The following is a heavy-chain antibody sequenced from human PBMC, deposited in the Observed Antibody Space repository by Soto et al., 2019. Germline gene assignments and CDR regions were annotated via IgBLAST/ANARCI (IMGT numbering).Heavy chain of an antibody. J-gene: IGHJ5*02. D-gene: IGHD3-10*01. V-gene: IGHV4-34*01. Sequence: QVQLQQWGAGLLKPSETLSLTCAVYGGSFSGYYWSWIRQPPGKGLEWIGEINHSGSTNYNPSLKSRVTISVDPSKNQFSLKLSSVTAADTAVYYCARGMTMVRGASGWFDPWGQGTLVTVSS. CDR3: ARGMTMVRGASGWFDP. CDR1: GGSFSGYY. CDR2: INHSGST.